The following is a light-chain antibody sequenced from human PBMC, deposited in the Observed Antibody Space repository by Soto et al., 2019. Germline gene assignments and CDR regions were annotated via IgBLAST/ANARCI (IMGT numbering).Light chain of an antibody. CDR1: QSIRTY. Sequence: DIQVTQSPSSLSASVGDRVTITCRASQSIRTYLNWYQQRPGKPPKLLIHTASTLQSGVPSRFSGSGSGTEFTLTISSLQPEDFATYYCQQTYSTLGSFGQGTKLEIK. J-gene: IGKJ2*04. V-gene: IGKV1-39*01. CDR2: TAS. CDR3: QQTYSTLGS.